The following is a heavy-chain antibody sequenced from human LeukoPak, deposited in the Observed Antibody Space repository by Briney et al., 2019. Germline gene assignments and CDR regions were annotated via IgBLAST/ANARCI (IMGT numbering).Heavy chain of an antibody. D-gene: IGHD5-18*01. V-gene: IGHV1-18*01. CDR2: ISAYNGNR. Sequence: ASGKVSCKASGYTFTSYGISWVRQAPGQGLEWMGWISAYNGNRNYAQKLQGRVTMTTDTSTSTAYMELRSLRSDDTAVYYCARGAYPSYVLRPNWFDPWGQGTLVTVSS. J-gene: IGHJ5*02. CDR3: ARGAYPSYVLRPNWFDP. CDR1: GYTFTSYG.